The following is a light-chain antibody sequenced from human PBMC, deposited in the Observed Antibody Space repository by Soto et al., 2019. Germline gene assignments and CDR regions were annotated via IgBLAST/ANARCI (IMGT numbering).Light chain of an antibody. J-gene: IGKJ4*01. Sequence: EIVMTQSPATLSVSPGERVTLSCRASQSFSSELAWYHPKPGQAPRLLIYSASTRATGVPVRFSGTGSGTEFPLTIGSLEYEAFATYYCQQYNDWPLTFGGGTKVEIK. V-gene: IGKV3-15*01. CDR1: QSFSSE. CDR2: SAS. CDR3: QQYNDWPLT.